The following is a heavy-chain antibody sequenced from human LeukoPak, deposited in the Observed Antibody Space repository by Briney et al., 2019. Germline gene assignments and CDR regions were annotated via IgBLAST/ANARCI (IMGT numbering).Heavy chain of an antibody. CDR3: AGLTLMVRGASSVFDY. D-gene: IGHD3-10*01. Sequence: SETLSLTCTVSGGSICCSSYYWGWIRQPPGKGLEWIGSIYYSESTYYTPSLKHRVTISVDTSNNQVSLKLSSVTAADAAVYYCAGLTLMVRGASSVFDYWGQGNLVTVSS. CDR2: IYYSEST. J-gene: IGHJ4*02. V-gene: IGHV4-39*01. CDR1: GGSICCSSYY.